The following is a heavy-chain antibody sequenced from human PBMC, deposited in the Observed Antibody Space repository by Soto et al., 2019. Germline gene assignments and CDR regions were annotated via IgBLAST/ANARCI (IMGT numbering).Heavy chain of an antibody. J-gene: IGHJ3*02. D-gene: IGHD3-22*01. CDR3: GGDSSGYYYPDVFDI. CDR1: GFTFSSYS. V-gene: IGHV3-48*02. CDR2: ISSSSSTI. Sequence: EVQLVESGGGLVQPGGSLRLSCAASGFTFSSYSMNWVRQAPGKGLEWVSYISSSSSTIYYADSVKGRFTLSRDNSKNSLYLQMNSLRDEDTAVYYCGGDSSGYYYPDVFDIWGQGTMVTVSS.